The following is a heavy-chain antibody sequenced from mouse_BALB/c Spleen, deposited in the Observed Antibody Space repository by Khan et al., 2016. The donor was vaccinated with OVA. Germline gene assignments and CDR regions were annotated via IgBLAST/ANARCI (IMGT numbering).Heavy chain of an antibody. CDR3: ATLSCNPFAY. Sequence: VQLQQSGAELVKPGASVKLSCTASGFNIKDTYIHWVKHRPEQGPEWIGRIDPANGDTKYDPNLQGQAPIPADTSTNTAYLLLTIPTSDDTAVYYCATLSCNPFAYWGQGTLVTVSA. V-gene: IGHV14-3*02. CDR2: IDPANGDT. CDR1: GFNIKDTY. D-gene: IGHD2-1*01. J-gene: IGHJ3*01.